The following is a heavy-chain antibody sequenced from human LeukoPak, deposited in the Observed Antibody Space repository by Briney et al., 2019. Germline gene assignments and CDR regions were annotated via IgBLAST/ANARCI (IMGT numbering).Heavy chain of an antibody. Sequence: ASVKVSCKASGYTFTSYGISWVRQAPGQGLEWMGWISGYNGNTNYAQKLQGRVTMTTDTSTSTAYMELRSLRSDDTAVYYCARVKGGVVRGGIANRVNWFDPWGQGTLVTVSS. D-gene: IGHD3-10*01. J-gene: IGHJ5*02. CDR1: GYTFTSYG. CDR2: ISGYNGNT. V-gene: IGHV1-18*01. CDR3: ARVKGGVVRGGIANRVNWFDP.